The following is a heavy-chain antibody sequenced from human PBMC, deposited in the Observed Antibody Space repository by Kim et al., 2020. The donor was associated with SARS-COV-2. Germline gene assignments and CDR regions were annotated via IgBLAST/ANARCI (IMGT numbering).Heavy chain of an antibody. V-gene: IGHV3-43*01. D-gene: IGHD3-22*01. J-gene: IGHJ4*02. Sequence: GGSLRLSCAASGFTFDDYRMLWVRQAPGKNLEWVSLINWDGGSTFYADSVKGRFTISRDKSTNSVYLQMNSLRTEDTALYYCVASTSFYDSSGYYLDYWGQGTLVTVSS. CDR1: GFTFDDYR. CDR2: INWDGGST. CDR3: VASTSFYDSSGYYLDY.